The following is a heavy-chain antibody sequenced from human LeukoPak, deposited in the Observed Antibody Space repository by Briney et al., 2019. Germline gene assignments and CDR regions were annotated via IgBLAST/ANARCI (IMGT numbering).Heavy chain of an antibody. CDR1: GFPFSSYS. V-gene: IGHV3-48*04. CDR2: ISSSTSTI. J-gene: IGHJ4*02. Sequence: GGSLRLSCAASGFPFSSYSMNWVRQAPGKGLEWVSYISSSTSTIYYADSVEGRFTVSRDNAKKTLYLQMNSLRAEDTAVYYCARDVGNFDYWGQGTLVTVSS. CDR3: ARDVGNFDY.